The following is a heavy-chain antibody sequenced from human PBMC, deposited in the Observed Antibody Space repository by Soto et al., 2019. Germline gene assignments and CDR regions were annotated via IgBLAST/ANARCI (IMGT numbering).Heavy chain of an antibody. Sequence: SETLSLTCAVYGGSFSGYYWTWIRQPPGTGLEWIGEINHSGSTNYNPSLKSRVTISVDTSKNQFSLKLSSVTAADTAVYFCVRDYFDSSGSPRRDAFDIWGQGTMVTVSS. CDR3: VRDYFDSSGSPRRDAFDI. J-gene: IGHJ3*02. D-gene: IGHD3-22*01. CDR2: INHSGST. V-gene: IGHV4-34*01. CDR1: GGSFSGYY.